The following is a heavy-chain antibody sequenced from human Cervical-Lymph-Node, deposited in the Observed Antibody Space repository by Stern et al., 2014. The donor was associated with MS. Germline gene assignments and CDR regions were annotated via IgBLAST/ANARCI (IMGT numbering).Heavy chain of an antibody. J-gene: IGHJ6*02. CDR3: ARDGAIFARYGMDV. CDR2: IDCLGST. D-gene: IGHD3-3*01. Sequence: QLQLQESGPGLVEPSETLSLTCTVSGGSVRSPSNSWSWIRQPPGKGLEWSGYIDCLGSTNYNPSLESRVTISVDTSKNQFSLRLSSVTAADTAVYYCARDGAIFARYGMDVWGQGTTVTVSS. CDR1: GGSVRSPSNS. V-gene: IGHV4-61*01.